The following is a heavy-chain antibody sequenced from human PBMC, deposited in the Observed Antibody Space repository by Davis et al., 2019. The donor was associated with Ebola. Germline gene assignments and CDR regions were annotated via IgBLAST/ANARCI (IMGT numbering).Heavy chain of an antibody. CDR3: ARERYRDGSDYFFEQSH. D-gene: IGHD3-10*01. V-gene: IGHV1-69*13. Sequence: SVKVSCKASGGTFSSYAISWVRQAPGQGLDWMGGIIPVSGVPKYAQKFQGRVTITADESTSTVYMELTSPRSEDTAVYYCARERYRDGSDYFFEQSHWGQGTLVTVSS. J-gene: IGHJ4*02. CDR2: IIPVSGVP. CDR1: GGTFSSYA.